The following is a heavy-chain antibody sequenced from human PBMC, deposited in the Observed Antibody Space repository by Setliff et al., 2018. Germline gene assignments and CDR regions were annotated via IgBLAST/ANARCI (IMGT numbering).Heavy chain of an antibody. Sequence: SVKVSYKAFGGTFSNSAINWVRQAPGQGLEWMGGIIPIRGAADYAQKFQGKVIITADGSTSTAYMELTSLRSDDAAVYYCARGPSGWSSATSRYYFYMDVWGKGTTVTVSS. V-gene: IGHV1-69*13. CDR2: IIPIRGAA. D-gene: IGHD6-19*01. CDR1: GGTFSNSA. J-gene: IGHJ6*03. CDR3: ARGPSGWSSATSRYYFYMDV.